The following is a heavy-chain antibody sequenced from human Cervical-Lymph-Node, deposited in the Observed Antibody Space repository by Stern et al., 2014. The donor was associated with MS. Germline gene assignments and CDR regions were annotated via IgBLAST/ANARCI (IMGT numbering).Heavy chain of an antibody. J-gene: IGHJ4*02. Sequence: QVQLGQSGAEVKRPESSVKVSCKASGGSLSTLDISWVRQAPGQGLEWVGEVMPLFGTANYAQKFKGRLTITADESTSTVYMELSSLKSEDTAIYFCARHQAGIAANWGQGTLVTVTS. V-gene: IGHV1-69*19. CDR2: VMPLFGTA. CDR1: GGSLSTLD. CDR3: ARHQAGIAAN. D-gene: IGHD6-13*01.